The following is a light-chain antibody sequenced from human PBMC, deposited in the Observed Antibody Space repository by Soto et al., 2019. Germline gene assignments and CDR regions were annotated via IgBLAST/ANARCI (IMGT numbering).Light chain of an antibody. V-gene: IGLV2-14*01. Sequence: QSALTQPASVSGSPGQSITISCTGTSSDVGGYNYVYWYQQHPGKAPKLMIYDVSNRPSGVSNRFSGSKSGNTASLTISGLHAEYEADYYCSSYTSSSAPLCVFGTGTKLPVL. CDR1: SSDVGGYNY. CDR2: DVS. CDR3: SSYTSSSAPLCV. J-gene: IGLJ1*01.